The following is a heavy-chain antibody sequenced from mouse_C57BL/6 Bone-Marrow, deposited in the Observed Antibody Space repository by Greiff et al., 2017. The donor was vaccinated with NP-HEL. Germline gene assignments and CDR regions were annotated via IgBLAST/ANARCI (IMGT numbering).Heavy chain of an antibody. CDR2: INPSNGGT. CDR3: ARGDLLWLRRRGFAY. D-gene: IGHD2-2*01. J-gene: IGHJ3*01. Sequence: QVQLQQPGTELVKPGASVKLSCKASGYTFTSYWMHWVKQRPGQGLEWIGNINPSNGGTNYNEKFKSKATLTVDKSSSTAYMQLSSLTSEDSAVDYCARGDLLWLRRRGFAYWGQGTLVTVSA. V-gene: IGHV1-53*01. CDR1: GYTFTSYW.